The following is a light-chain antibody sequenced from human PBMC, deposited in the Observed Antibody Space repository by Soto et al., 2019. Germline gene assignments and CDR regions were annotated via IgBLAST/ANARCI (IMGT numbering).Light chain of an antibody. CDR1: QSIGRN. J-gene: IGKJ1*01. CDR3: HQSHNWPPWT. V-gene: IGKV3-15*01. Sequence: EIVMTQSPATLSLSPGERATLSCRASQSIGRNLAWYQQRPGQAPRLLIYGASTRATGIPARFSGSGSGTDFPLTISILQYEDVAVYFCHQSHNWPPWTFGQGTTVEIK. CDR2: GAS.